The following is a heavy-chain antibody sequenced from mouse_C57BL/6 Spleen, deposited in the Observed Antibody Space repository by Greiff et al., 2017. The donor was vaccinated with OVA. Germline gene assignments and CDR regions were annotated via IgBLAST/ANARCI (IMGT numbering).Heavy chain of an antibody. CDR1: GYTFTSYW. Sequence: VQLQQPGAELVKPGASVKLSCKASGYTFTSYWMHWVKQRPGQGLEWIGMIHPNSGSTNYNEKFKSKATLTVDKSSSTAYMQLSSLTSEDSAVYYCARPTMVTTTVDYWGQGTTLTVSS. D-gene: IGHD2-9*01. CDR2: IHPNSGST. CDR3: ARPTMVTTTVDY. J-gene: IGHJ2*01. V-gene: IGHV1-64*01.